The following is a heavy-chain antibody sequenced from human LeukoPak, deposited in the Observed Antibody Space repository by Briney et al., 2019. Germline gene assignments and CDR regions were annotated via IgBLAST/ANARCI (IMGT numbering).Heavy chain of an antibody. D-gene: IGHD2-21*02. V-gene: IGHV1-69*10. J-gene: IGHJ4*02. CDR3: ARDCSVGGDCYYFDY. Sequence: SVKVSCKASGGTFSSYAISWVRQAPGQGLEWMGGIIPILGIANYAQKFQGRVTITADKSTSTAYMELSSLRSEDTAVYYCARDCSVGGDCYYFDYWGQGTLVTVSS. CDR1: GGTFSSYA. CDR2: IIPILGIA.